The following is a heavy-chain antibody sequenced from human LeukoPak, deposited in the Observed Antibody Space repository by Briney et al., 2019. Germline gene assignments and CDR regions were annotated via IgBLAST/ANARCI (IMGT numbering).Heavy chain of an antibody. V-gene: IGHV3-23*01. CDR1: GFTFSLYA. J-gene: IGHJ4*02. Sequence: GGSLRLSCAVSGFTFSLYAINWVRQVPGKGLEWVSRISGGGDSTTYADSVKGRFTISRDNSKNTVYLQMNSLRADDTAVYYCAKDALYYYGSDYWGQGTLVTVSS. CDR2: ISGGGDST. CDR3: AKDALYYYGSDY. D-gene: IGHD3-10*01.